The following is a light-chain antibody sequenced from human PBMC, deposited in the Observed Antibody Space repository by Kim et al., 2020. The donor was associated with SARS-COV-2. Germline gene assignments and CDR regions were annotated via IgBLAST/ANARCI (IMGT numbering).Light chain of an antibody. CDR3: SSYTSSTGV. V-gene: IGLV2-14*04. J-gene: IGLJ3*02. CDR1: SSDVGGYNY. CDR2: DVS. Sequence: PGQSITISCTGTSSDVGGYNYVSWYQQHPGKAPKLMIYDVSKRPSGVSNRFSGSKSGNTASLTISRLQAEDEADYYCSSYTSSTGVFGGGTKLTVL.